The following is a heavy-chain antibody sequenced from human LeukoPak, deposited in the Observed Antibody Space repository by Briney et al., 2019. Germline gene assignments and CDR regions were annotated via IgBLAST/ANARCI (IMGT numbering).Heavy chain of an antibody. CDR2: ISSSSSYI. J-gene: IGHJ4*02. CDR3: ARDRLGAMLFFDS. CDR1: GFTFSSYS. Sequence: GGSLRLSCAASGFTFSSYSMNWVRQAPGKGLEWVSSISSSSSYIYYADSVKGRFTISRDNSKNTLYLQMNSLRAEDTALYYCARDRLGAMLFFDSWGQGTLVTVSS. D-gene: IGHD3-16*01. V-gene: IGHV3-21*04.